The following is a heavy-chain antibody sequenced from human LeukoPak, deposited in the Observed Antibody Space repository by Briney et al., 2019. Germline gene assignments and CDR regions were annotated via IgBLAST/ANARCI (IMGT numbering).Heavy chain of an antibody. J-gene: IGHJ4*02. Sequence: ASVKVSCKASGYTFTSYGISWVRQAPGQGLEWMGWISAYNGNTNYAQKLQGRVTMTTDTSTSIAYMELRSLRSDDTAVYYCARDRTAAGTRWRDYWGQGTLVTVSS. CDR3: ARDRTAAGTRWRDY. V-gene: IGHV1-18*01. D-gene: IGHD6-13*01. CDR2: ISAYNGNT. CDR1: GYTFTSYG.